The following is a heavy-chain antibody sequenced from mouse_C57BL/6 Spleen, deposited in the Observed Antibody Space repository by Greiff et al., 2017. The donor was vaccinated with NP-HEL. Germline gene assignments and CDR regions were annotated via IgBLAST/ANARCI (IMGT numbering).Heavy chain of an antibody. CDR3: ARFNWDVYAMDY. CDR1: GYAFTNYL. Sequence: QVQLKESGAELVRPGTSVKVSCKASGYAFTNYLIEWVKQRPGQGLEWIGVINPGSGGTNYNEKFKGKATLTADKSSSTAYMQLSSLTSEDSAVYFCARFNWDVYAMDYWGQGTSVTVSS. CDR2: INPGSGGT. J-gene: IGHJ4*01. V-gene: IGHV1-54*01. D-gene: IGHD4-1*01.